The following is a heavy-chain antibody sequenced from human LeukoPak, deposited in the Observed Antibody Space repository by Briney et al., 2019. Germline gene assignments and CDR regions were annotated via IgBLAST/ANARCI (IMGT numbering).Heavy chain of an antibody. J-gene: IGHJ4*02. D-gene: IGHD2/OR15-2a*01. Sequence: PSETLSLTCTVSGGSIRDDHWGWIRQSPGKGLDWSAYMYYTGDTNSNPSLKSRVTMSADTSKNQFSLKLSSVTAADTAVYYCARAQAFASMAYFDYWGQGALVTVSS. CDR3: ARAQAFASMAYFDY. V-gene: IGHV4-59*01. CDR2: MYYTGDT. CDR1: GGSIRDDH.